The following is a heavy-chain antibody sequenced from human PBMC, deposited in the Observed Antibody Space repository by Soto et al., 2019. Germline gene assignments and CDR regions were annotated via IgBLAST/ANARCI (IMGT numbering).Heavy chain of an antibody. D-gene: IGHD1-26*01. CDR1: GFTFTNAW. J-gene: IGHJ5*01. Sequence: EVQLVESGGGLVKPGGSLRLSCVASGFTFTNAWLNWVRQAPGMGLEWVGRIKSNADGGTTDDASPVKGRFTITRDDSKSTVYLHMTSLKTEDTAVYYCTVHTVGGVTGNWFDSWGQGTLVTVSS. CDR2: IKSNADGGTT. V-gene: IGHV3-15*07. CDR3: TVHTVGGVTGNWFDS.